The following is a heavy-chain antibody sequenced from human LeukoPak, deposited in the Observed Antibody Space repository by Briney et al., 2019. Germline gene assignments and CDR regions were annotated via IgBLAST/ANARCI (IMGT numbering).Heavy chain of an antibody. D-gene: IGHD5-12*01. CDR2: IYYSGST. J-gene: IGHJ4*02. V-gene: IGHV4-59*08. CDR3: ARLRLVSGYDANFDY. CDR1: GGSVSFRNYY. Sequence: SETLSLTCTVSGGSVSFRNYYWSWVRQPPGKGLEWIGYIYYSGSTNYNPSLKSRVTISVDTSKNQFSLKLSSVTAADTAVYYCARLRLVSGYDANFDYWGQGTLVTVSS.